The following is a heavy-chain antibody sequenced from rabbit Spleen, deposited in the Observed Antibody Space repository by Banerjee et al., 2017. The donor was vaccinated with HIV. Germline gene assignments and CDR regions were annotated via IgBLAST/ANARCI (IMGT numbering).Heavy chain of an antibody. V-gene: IGHV1S45*01. CDR2: INTATGKG. CDR1: GFSFGDRDV. Sequence: QEQLEESGGGLVKPKGSLTLTCKASGFSFGDRDVMCWVRQAPGKGLEWIACINTATGKGVYASWAKGRFTISKTSSTTVTLQMTSLTAADTATYFCARDTSTSFSSYGMDLWGQGTLVTVS. CDR3: ARDTSTSFSSYGMDL. D-gene: IGHD1-1*01. J-gene: IGHJ6*01.